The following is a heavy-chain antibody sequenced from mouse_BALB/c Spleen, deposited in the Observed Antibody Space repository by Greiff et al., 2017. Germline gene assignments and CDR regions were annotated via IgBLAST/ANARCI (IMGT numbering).Heavy chain of an antibody. CDR2: ISSGSSTI. CDR3: ARGDYYGSPPYFDY. J-gene: IGHJ2*01. V-gene: IGHV5-17*02. CDR1: GFTFSSFG. Sequence: EVKLMESGGGLVQPGGSRKLSCAASGFTFSSFGMHWVRQAPEKGLEWVAYISSGSSTIYYADTVKGRFTISRDNPKNTLFLQMTSLRSEDTVMYYCARGDYYGSPPYFDYWGQGTTLTVSS. D-gene: IGHD1-1*01.